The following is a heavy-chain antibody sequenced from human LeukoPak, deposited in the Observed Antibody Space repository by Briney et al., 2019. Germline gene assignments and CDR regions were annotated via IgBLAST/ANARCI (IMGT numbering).Heavy chain of an antibody. D-gene: IGHD2-2*02. CDR1: GYTFTGYY. V-gene: IGHV1-46*01. J-gene: IGHJ6*03. CDR3: ARVAAEVVGVPGAIGFGWLRRDYYYMDV. CDR2: INPSGGST. Sequence: ASVKVSCKASGYTFTGYYIHWVRQAPGEGLEWMGIINPSGGSTSYAQKFQGRVTMASDMSTSTVYMELSSLRSEDTAVYYCARVAAEVVGVPGAIGFGWLRRDYYYMDVWGKGTTVTISS.